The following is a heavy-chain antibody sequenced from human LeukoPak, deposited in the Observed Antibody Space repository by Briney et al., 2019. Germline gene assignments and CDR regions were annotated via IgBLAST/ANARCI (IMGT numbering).Heavy chain of an antibody. V-gene: IGHV3-74*01. D-gene: IGHD5-18*01. J-gene: IGHJ4*02. CDR1: GFTFSSYW. Sequence: GGSLRLSCAASGFTFSSYWMHWVREAPGKGLVWVSRINSDGSSTSYADSVKGRFTISRDNAKNTLYLQMNSLRAEDTAVYYCARGDTAMVFYRALLYWGQGTLVTVSS. CDR2: INSDGSST. CDR3: ARGDTAMVFYRALLY.